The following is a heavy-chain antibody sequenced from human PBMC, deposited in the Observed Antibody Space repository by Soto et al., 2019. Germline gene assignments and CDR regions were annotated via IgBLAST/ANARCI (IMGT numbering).Heavy chain of an antibody. CDR2: ITSDGKSK. D-gene: IGHD2-21*02. Sequence: QPGGSLRLSCAASGFNFSNHWMHWVRQRPGEGLVWVSRITSDGKSKAYAESVKGRFAISRDKAKNTLYLQMNGLTAEDTAVYYCARESGDWPLNWFDPWGLGTLVTVSS. CDR3: ARESGDWPLNWFDP. CDR1: GFNFSNHW. V-gene: IGHV3-74*01. J-gene: IGHJ5*02.